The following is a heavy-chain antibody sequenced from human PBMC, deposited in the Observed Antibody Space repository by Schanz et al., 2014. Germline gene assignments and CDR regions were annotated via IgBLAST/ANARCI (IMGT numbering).Heavy chain of an antibody. CDR1: GGSISSYY. CDR2: IYYSGTT. Sequence: QVQLQESGPGLVKPSETLSLTCTVSGGSISSYYWSWVRQPPGKGLEWIGYIYYSGTTNYNPSLKSRVTIAVDTSKNQFSLKLSSGTAADTAVYYCARAAGPVDYWGQGTLVTVSS. D-gene: IGHD6-13*01. V-gene: IGHV4-59*08. J-gene: IGHJ4*02. CDR3: ARAAGPVDY.